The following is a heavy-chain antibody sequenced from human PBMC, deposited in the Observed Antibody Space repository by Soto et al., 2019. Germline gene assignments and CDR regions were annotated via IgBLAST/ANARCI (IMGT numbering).Heavy chain of an antibody. V-gene: IGHV1-46*01. D-gene: IGHD2-21*01. J-gene: IGHJ6*02. CDR1: GYTFTNYY. Sequence: QVQLVQSGAEVKRPGASVKVSCKASGYTFTNYYMHWVRQAPGQGLEWMGVIHYSGATPTYAQKFQGRVTMARDTSTSTVYVELSSLTSEDTAVYYCARDSLIPSAADYYFDMDVWGQGTTVTVSS. CDR2: IHYSGATP. CDR3: ARDSLIPSAADYYFDMDV.